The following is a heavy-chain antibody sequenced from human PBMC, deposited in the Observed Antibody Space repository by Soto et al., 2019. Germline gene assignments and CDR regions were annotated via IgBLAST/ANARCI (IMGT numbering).Heavy chain of an antibody. CDR1: GGSISSGDYY. CDR2: IYYSGST. D-gene: IGHD4-4*01. CDR3: ARGNGWDFSKWFDP. J-gene: IGHJ5*02. Sequence: SETLSLTCTVSGGSISSGDYYWSWIRQPPGKGLEWIGYIYYSGSTYYNPSLKSRVTISVDTSKNQFSLKLSSVTAADTAVYYCARGNGWDFSKWFDPWGQGTLVTVSS. V-gene: IGHV4-30-4*01.